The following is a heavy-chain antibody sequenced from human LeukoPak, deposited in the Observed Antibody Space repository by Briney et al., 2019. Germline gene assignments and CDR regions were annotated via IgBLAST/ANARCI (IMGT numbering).Heavy chain of an antibody. D-gene: IGHD6-19*01. CDR2: ISDSGGST. CDR1: GFTFSSYA. Sequence: GGSLRLSCAASGFTFSSYAMSWVRQAPGKGLEWVSGISDSGGSTYYGDSVKGRFTISRDNSKNTLYPQMNSLRAEDTAVYYCAKRPGGLYSSAWFFDYWGQGTLVTVSA. V-gene: IGHV3-23*01. J-gene: IGHJ4*02. CDR3: AKRPGGLYSSAWFFDY.